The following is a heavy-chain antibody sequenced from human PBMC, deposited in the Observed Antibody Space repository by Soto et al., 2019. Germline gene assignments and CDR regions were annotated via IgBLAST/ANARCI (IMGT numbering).Heavy chain of an antibody. V-gene: IGHV3-15*01. Sequence: GGSLRLSCAASGITFTNAWMSWVRQVPGKGLEWVGRIKSKTHGGTTDYAAPVKGRFTISRDDSKNTLYLQMNSLKTEDTAVYYCSTDSRFLEWSSYYYGMDVWGPGTTVTVSS. D-gene: IGHD3-3*01. CDR3: STDSRFLEWSSYYYGMDV. CDR2: IKSKTHGGTT. CDR1: GITFTNAW. J-gene: IGHJ6*02.